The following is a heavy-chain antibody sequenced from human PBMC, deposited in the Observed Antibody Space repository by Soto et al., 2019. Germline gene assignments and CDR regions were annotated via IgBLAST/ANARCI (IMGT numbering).Heavy chain of an antibody. V-gene: IGHV3-30*04. D-gene: IGHD6-25*01. CDR3: ARXQRXXLRXYYAMDV. Sequence: QVHLVESGGGVVQPGRSLRLSCAGSGFTFSNFEMHWVRQAPGKGLEWVAVIYHDGSNKYYADSVKGRFTISRDSSKNTLYLQMDSLTVEDTAXXYCARXQRXXLRXYYAMDVWGQGTTVTVSS. CDR1: GFTFSNFE. J-gene: IGHJ6*02. CDR2: IYHDGSNK.